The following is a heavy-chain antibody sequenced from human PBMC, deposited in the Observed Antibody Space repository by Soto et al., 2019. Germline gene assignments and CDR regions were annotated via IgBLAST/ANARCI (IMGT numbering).Heavy chain of an antibody. J-gene: IGHJ5*01. D-gene: IGHD2-2*01. CDR2: ISAAGGSA. Sequence: GGSLRLSCAASGFTFSSYGMSWVRQAPGKGLEWVSSISAAGGSAYYADPVKGRFTISRDTSKNTLYLQMNSLRAEDTAVYYCAKPPPYCTSNTCYFPFDSWGQGTLVTVSS. V-gene: IGHV3-23*01. CDR3: AKPPPYCTSNTCYFPFDS. CDR1: GFTFSSYG.